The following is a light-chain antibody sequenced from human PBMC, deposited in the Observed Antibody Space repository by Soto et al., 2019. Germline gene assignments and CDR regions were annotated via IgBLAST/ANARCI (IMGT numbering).Light chain of an antibody. CDR3: QSYDSSLSAVV. J-gene: IGLJ2*01. CDR1: SSNIGAGYD. V-gene: IGLV1-40*01. CDR2: GNS. Sequence: QAVVTQPPSVSGAPGQGVTISCTGSSSNIGAGYDVHWYQQLPGTAPKLLIYGNSNRPSGVPDRFSGSKSGTSASLAITGLQAEHEADYYCQSYDSSLSAVVFGGGTKVTVL.